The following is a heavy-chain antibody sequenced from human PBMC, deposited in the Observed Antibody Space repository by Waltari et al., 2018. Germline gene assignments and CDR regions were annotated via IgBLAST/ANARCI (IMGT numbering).Heavy chain of an antibody. CDR2: IYHSGGT. CDR1: GGSISSSNW. D-gene: IGHD6-19*01. CDR3: ARVPAGLSSGWDNYFDY. V-gene: IGHV4-4*02. J-gene: IGHJ4*02. Sequence: QVQLQESGPGLVKPSGTLSLTCAVSGGSISSSNWWSWVRQPPGKGLEWIGEIYHSGGTNYNPSLKSRVTISVDKSKNQFSLKLSSVTAADTAVYYCARVPAGLSSGWDNYFDYWGQGTLVTVSS.